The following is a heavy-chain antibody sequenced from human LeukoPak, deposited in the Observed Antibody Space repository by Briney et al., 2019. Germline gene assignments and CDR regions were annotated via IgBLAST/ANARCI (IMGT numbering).Heavy chain of an antibody. J-gene: IGHJ3*02. CDR1: GFTFSSYS. Sequence: SGGSLRLSCAASGFTFSSYSMNWVRQAPGKGLEWVSYISSSSSTIYYADSVKGRFTISRDNAKNSLYLQMNSLRAEDTAVYYCAKVTVVIATGAFDIWGQGTMVTVSS. CDR3: AKVTVVIATGAFDI. D-gene: IGHD2-21*01. CDR2: ISSSSSTI. V-gene: IGHV3-48*04.